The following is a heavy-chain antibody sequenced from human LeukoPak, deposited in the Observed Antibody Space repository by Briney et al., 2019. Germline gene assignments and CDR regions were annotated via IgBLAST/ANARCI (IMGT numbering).Heavy chain of an antibody. CDR3: ARDYGDHLGFDY. CDR1: GFTSSSYW. V-gene: IGHV3-7*01. D-gene: IGHD4-17*01. Sequence: AGGSLRLSCAASGFTSSSYWMSWVRQAPGKGLEWVANIKQDGSEKYYVDSVKGRFTISGDNAKNSLYLQMNSLRAEDTAVYYCARDYGDHLGFDYWGQGTLVTVSS. CDR2: IKQDGSEK. J-gene: IGHJ4*02.